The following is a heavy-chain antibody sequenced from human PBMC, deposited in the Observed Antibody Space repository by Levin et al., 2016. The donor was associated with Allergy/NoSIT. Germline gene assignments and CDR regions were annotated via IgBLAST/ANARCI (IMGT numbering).Heavy chain of an antibody. J-gene: IGHJ4*02. CDR2: INTNTGNP. D-gene: IGHD2-15*01. CDR1: GYTFTRNS. Sequence: ASVKVSCKTSGYTFTRNSINWVRQAPGQGLEWMGWINTNTGNPTYAQGFTGRFVFSLDTSVTTAYLEINSLKAEDTAVYYCAASHTPSQVPWALDYWGQGTLATVSS. CDR3: AASHTPSQVPWALDY. V-gene: IGHV7-4-1*02.